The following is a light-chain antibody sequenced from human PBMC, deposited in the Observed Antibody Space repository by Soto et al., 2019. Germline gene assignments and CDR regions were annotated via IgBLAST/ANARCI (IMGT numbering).Light chain of an antibody. V-gene: IGKV3-20*01. J-gene: IGKJ4*01. CDR2: DAS. Sequence: LVLPQSPGTLSLSPGERATLSCRPSQTVRNNYLAWYQQKPGQAPRLLIYDASSRATGIPDRFSGGGSGTDFTLTISRLESEDFVVYYCQQFSRYPLTFGGGTKVDIK. CDR3: QQFSRYPLT. CDR1: QTVRNNY.